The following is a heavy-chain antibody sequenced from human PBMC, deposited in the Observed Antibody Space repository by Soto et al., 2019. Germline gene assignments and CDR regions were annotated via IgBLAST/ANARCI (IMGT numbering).Heavy chain of an antibody. V-gene: IGHV3-7*01. CDR3: ARDQNLFYDSSGYTRIGAFDI. Sequence: GSLRLSCAASGFTFSSYWMSWVRQAPGKGLEWVANIKQDGSEKYYVDSVKGRFTISRDNAKNSLYLQMNSLRAEDTAVYYCARDQNLFYDSSGYTRIGAFDIWGQGTMVTVSS. CDR1: GFTFSSYW. D-gene: IGHD3-22*01. CDR2: IKQDGSEK. J-gene: IGHJ3*02.